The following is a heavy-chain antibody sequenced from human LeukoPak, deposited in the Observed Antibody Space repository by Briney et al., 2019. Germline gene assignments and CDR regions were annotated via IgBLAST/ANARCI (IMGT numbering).Heavy chain of an antibody. CDR2: ISYDGSNK. D-gene: IGHD5-18*01. Sequence: GGSLRLSCAASGFTFNNYAMQWVRQAPGRGLEWVAVISYDGSNKYYADSVKGRFTISRDNFKNTLYLQMNSLRAEDTAVYYCARETDVDTAMGDYWGQGTLVTVSS. CDR3: ARETDVDTAMGDY. CDR1: GFTFNNYA. J-gene: IGHJ4*02. V-gene: IGHV3-30*04.